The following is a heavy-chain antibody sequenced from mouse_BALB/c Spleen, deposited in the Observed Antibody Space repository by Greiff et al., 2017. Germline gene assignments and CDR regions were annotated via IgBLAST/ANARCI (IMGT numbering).Heavy chain of an antibody. Sequence: EVQRVESGGGLVQPGGSLKLSCAASGFTFSSYAMSWVRQSPEKRLEWVAEISSGGSYTYYPDTVTGRFTISRDNAKNTLYLEMSSLRSEDTAMYYCARGLGVSILRPYAMDYWGQGTSVTVSS. V-gene: IGHV5-9-4*01. CDR2: ISSGGSYT. D-gene: IGHD2-12*01. CDR3: ARGLGVSILRPYAMDY. CDR1: GFTFSSYA. J-gene: IGHJ4*01.